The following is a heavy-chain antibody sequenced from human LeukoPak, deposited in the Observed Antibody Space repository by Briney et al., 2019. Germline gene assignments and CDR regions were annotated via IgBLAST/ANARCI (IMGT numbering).Heavy chain of an antibody. D-gene: IGHD3-3*01. J-gene: IGHJ3*02. CDR3: ATVGVASSTRAFDI. CDR1: GFTFNYAW. CDR2: MKSKTDGGTT. Sequence: GGSLRLSCAVPGFTFNYAWMSWVRQAPGKGLEWVGRMKSKTDGGTTDYAAPVKGRFTISRDDSINTLYLQMNSLKTDDTAVYYCATVGVASSTRAFDIWGQGTMVTVSS. V-gene: IGHV3-15*01.